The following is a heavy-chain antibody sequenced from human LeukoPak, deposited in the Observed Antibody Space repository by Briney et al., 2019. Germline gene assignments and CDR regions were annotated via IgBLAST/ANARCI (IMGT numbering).Heavy chain of an antibody. CDR3: AGLKYSGSYPADY. D-gene: IGHD1-26*01. J-gene: IGHJ4*02. CDR1: GFTFSSYA. V-gene: IGHV3-23*01. Sequence: GGSLRLSCAASGFTFSSYAMSWVRQAPGKGLEWVSGISGSGGSTYYADSVKGRFTISRDNSKNTLYLQMNSLRAEDTAVYYCAGLKYSGSYPADYWGQGTLVTASS. CDR2: ISGSGGST.